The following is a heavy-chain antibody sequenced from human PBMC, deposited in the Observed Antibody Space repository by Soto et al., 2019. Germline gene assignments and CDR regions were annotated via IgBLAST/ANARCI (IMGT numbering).Heavy chain of an antibody. J-gene: IGHJ6*02. D-gene: IGHD3-22*01. CDR3: ARGSITMIVVVPPGPGMDV. CDR1: GYTFTSYY. CDR2: INPSGGST. V-gene: IGHV1-46*01. Sequence: ASVEVSCKASGYTFTSYYMHWVRQAPGQGLEWMGIINPSGGSTSYAQKFQGRVTMTRDTSTSTVYMELSSLRSEDTAVYYCARGSITMIVVVPPGPGMDVWGQGTTVTVSS.